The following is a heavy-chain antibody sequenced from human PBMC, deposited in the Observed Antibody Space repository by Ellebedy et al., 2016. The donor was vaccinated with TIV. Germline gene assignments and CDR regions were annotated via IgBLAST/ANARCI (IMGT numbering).Heavy chain of an antibody. Sequence: GESLKISXAASGFTYSNYVMTWVRQAPVKGLVWVSAISGSGGSTYYVDSVKGRFTISRDNSKNTLYLQMNSLRAEDTAVYYCAKDRIGGIPDAFDIWGRGTMVTVSS. CDR2: ISGSGGST. J-gene: IGHJ3*02. D-gene: IGHD3-3*01. CDR3: AKDRIGGIPDAFDI. CDR1: GFTYSNYV. V-gene: IGHV3-23*01.